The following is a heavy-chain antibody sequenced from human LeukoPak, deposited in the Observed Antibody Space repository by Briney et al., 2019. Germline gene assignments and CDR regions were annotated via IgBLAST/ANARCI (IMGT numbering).Heavy chain of an antibody. CDR1: GGTFSSYA. D-gene: IGHD3-10*01. CDR3: ARDRNHYYGSGSYYNGYYYYGMDV. V-gene: IGHV1-69*04. J-gene: IGHJ6*02. Sequence: EASVKVSCKASGGTFSSYAISWVRPAPGQGLEWMGRIIPILGTANYAQKFQGRVTITADKSTSTAYMELSSLRSEDTAVYYCARDRNHYYGSGSYYNGYYYYGMDVWGQGTTVTVSS. CDR2: IIPILGTA.